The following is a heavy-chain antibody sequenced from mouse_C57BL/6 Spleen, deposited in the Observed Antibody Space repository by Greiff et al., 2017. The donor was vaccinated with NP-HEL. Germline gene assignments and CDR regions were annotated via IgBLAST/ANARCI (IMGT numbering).Heavy chain of an antibody. CDR3: TRGATMATTGAY. CDR2: ISSGGDYI. J-gene: IGHJ3*01. V-gene: IGHV5-9-1*02. Sequence: EVKLVESGAGLVKPGGSLKLSCAASGFTFSSYAMSWVRQTPEKRLEWVAYISSGGDYIYYADTVKGRFTISRDNARNTLYLQMSSLKSEDTAMYYCTRGATMATTGAYWGQGTLVTVAA. CDR1: GFTFSSYA. D-gene: IGHD2-2*01.